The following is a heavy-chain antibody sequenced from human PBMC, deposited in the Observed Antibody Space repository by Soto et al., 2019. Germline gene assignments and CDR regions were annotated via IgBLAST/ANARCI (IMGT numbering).Heavy chain of an antibody. CDR3: ARTTQWLDAFDI. CDR1: GFTFSSYG. Sequence: QVQLVESGGGVVKPGRSLRLSCAASGFTFSSYGMHWVRQAPGKGLEWVAVIWYDGSNKYYADSVKGRFTISRDNSKNTLYLQMNSLRAEDTAVYYCARTTQWLDAFDIWGQGTMVTVSS. D-gene: IGHD6-19*01. V-gene: IGHV3-33*01. J-gene: IGHJ3*02. CDR2: IWYDGSNK.